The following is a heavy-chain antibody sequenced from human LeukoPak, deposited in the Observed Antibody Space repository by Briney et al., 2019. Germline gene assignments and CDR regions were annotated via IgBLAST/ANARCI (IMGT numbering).Heavy chain of an antibody. CDR1: GGSFSGYY. Sequence: SETLSLTCAVYGGSFSGYYWTWIRQPPGKGLEWIGEIHYSGSATYNPSLRSRVTISVDASKNQFSLKMNSVTAADTAVYYCARGQWFRAFWSRGTPVTVSS. J-gene: IGHJ4*02. V-gene: IGHV4-34*01. CDR3: ARGQWFRAF. CDR2: IHYSGSA. D-gene: IGHD3-10*01.